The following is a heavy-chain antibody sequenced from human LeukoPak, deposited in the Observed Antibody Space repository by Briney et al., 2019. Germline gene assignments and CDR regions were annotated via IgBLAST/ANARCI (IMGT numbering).Heavy chain of an antibody. Sequence: PSETLSLTCTVSGGSISSYYWSWIRQPPGKGLEWIGYIYYSGSTNYNPSLKSRVTTSVDTSKNQFSLKLSSVTAADTAVYYCARGGPYWYFDLWGRGTLVTVSS. CDR3: ARGGPYWYFDL. CDR1: GGSISSYY. V-gene: IGHV4-59*01. J-gene: IGHJ2*01. CDR2: IYYSGST.